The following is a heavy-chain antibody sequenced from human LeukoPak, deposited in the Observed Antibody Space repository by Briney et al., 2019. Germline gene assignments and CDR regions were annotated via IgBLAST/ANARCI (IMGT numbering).Heavy chain of an antibody. D-gene: IGHD3-22*01. CDR2: IRYDGSNK. CDR1: GFTFSSYG. Sequence: GGSLRLSCAASGFTFSSYGMHWVRQAPGKGLEWVAFIRYDGSNKYYADSVKGRFTISRDNSKNTLYLQMNSLRAEDTAVYYCAKDNHDSSGYYLDYWGQGTLVTVSS. CDR3: AKDNHDSSGYYLDY. V-gene: IGHV3-30*02. J-gene: IGHJ4*02.